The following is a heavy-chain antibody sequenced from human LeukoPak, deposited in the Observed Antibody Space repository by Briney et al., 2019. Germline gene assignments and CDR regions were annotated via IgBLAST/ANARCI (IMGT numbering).Heavy chain of an antibody. CDR1: GFAFSSYA. Sequence: GGSLRLSCAASGFAFSSYAMSWVRQAPGKGLEWVSAISGSGGSTYYADSVKGRFTISRDNSKNTLYLQMNSLRAEDTAVYYCARGPRSDVGISPYYMDVWGKGTTVTVSS. V-gene: IGHV3-23*01. CDR3: ARGPRSDVGISPYYMDV. D-gene: IGHD2-21*01. J-gene: IGHJ6*03. CDR2: ISGSGGST.